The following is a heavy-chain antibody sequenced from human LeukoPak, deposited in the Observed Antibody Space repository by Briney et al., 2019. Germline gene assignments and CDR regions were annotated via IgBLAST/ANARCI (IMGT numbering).Heavy chain of an antibody. CDR2: ISGSGGST. CDR3: AKEGTSGYYVNY. CDR1: GFTFSSYD. D-gene: IGHD3-22*01. Sequence: PGGSLRLPCAASGFTFSSYDMNWVRQAPGKGLEWVSSISGSGGSTYYIDSVKGRFTISRDNSQNTLYLQMNSLRAEDTALYYCAKEGTSGYYVNYWGQGTLVTVSS. V-gene: IGHV3-23*01. J-gene: IGHJ4*02.